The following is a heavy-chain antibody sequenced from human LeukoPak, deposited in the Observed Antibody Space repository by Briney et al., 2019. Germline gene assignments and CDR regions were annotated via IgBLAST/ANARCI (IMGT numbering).Heavy chain of an antibody. J-gene: IGHJ6*04. V-gene: IGHV4-4*07. CDR1: GGSISSYY. CDR2: IYTSGNT. D-gene: IGHD6-19*01. CDR3: AREPGIAVAGAHYGMDV. Sequence: SETLSLTSTVSGGSISSYYWSWIRQPAGKGLEWIGRIYTSGNTNYNPSLKSRVTISVDKSKNQFSLKLSSVTAADTAVYYCAREPGIAVAGAHYGMDVWGKGTTVTVSS.